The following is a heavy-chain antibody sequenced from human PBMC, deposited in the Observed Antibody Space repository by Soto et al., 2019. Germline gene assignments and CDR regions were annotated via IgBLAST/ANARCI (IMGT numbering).Heavy chain of an antibody. Sequence: SETLSLTCTVSGGSISSYYWSWIRQPPGKGLEWIGYIYYSGSTNYNPSLKSRVTISVDTSKNQFSLKLSSVTAADTAVYYCARDLGDYYDSSGYYDYWGQGTLVTVSS. CDR3: ARDLGDYYDSSGYYDY. V-gene: IGHV4-59*01. D-gene: IGHD3-22*01. CDR1: GGSISSYY. CDR2: IYYSGST. J-gene: IGHJ4*02.